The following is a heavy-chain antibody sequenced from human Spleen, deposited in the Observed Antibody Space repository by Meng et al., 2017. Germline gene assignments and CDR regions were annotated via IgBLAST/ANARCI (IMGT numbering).Heavy chain of an antibody. J-gene: IGHJ4*02. D-gene: IGHD2-15*01. V-gene: IGHV4-39*07. Sequence: SETLSLTCTVSGGSISSSSYYWGWIRQPPGKGLEWIGSIYYSGSTYYNPSLKSRVTISVDTSKNQFSLKLSSVTAADTAVYYCARDRSYCSGGSCYYFDYRGQGTLVTVSS. CDR1: GGSISSSSYY. CDR3: ARDRSYCSGGSCYYFDY. CDR2: IYYSGST.